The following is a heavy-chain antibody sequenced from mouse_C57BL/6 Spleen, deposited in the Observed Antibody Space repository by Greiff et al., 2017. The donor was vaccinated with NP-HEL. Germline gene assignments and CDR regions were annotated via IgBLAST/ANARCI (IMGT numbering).Heavy chain of an antibody. CDR3: ARFGDYYGSSYGYFDV. CDR2: IYPGDGDT. J-gene: IGHJ1*03. D-gene: IGHD1-1*01. Sequence: QVQLQQSGAELVKPGASVKISCKASGYAFSSYWMNWVKQRPGKGLEWIGQIYPGDGDTNYNGKFKGKATLTADKSSSTAYMQLSSLTSEDSAVYFCARFGDYYGSSYGYFDVWGTGTTVTVSS. CDR1: GYAFSSYW. V-gene: IGHV1-80*01.